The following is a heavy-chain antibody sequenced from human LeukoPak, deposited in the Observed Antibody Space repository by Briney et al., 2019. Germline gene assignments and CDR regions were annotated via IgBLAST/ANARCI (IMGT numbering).Heavy chain of an antibody. J-gene: IGHJ6*03. CDR2: IYPGDSDT. Sequence: GESLKISCKGSGYSFTSYWIGWVRQMPGKVLEWMGIIYPGDSDTRYSPSFQGQVTISADKSISTAYLQWSSLKASDTAMYYCARQRYYGSGSRYYYMDVWGKGTTVTVSS. D-gene: IGHD3-10*01. V-gene: IGHV5-51*01. CDR3: ARQRYYGSGSRYYYMDV. CDR1: GYSFTSYW.